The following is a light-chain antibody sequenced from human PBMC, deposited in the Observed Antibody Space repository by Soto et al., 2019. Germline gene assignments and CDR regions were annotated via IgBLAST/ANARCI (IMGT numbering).Light chain of an antibody. V-gene: IGLV2-14*01. Sequence: QSDLTQPASVSGSPGQSITISCTGTSSDVGGYNYVSWYQQHPGKAPKLMIYDVSNRPSGVSNRFSGSKSGNTASLTISGLQAEDEADYYCSSYTSSSTVVVFGGGTKLTVL. CDR3: SSYTSSSTVVV. CDR2: DVS. J-gene: IGLJ2*01. CDR1: SSDVGGYNY.